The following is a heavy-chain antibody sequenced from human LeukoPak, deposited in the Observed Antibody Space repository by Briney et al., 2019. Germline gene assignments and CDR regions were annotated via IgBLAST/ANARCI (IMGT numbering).Heavy chain of an antibody. CDR1: GFTFSSYW. V-gene: IGHV3-7*01. D-gene: IGHD6-19*01. CDR3: TRSRGWLAEY. CDR2: IKQDGSEK. Sequence: GGSLRLSCAASGFTFSSYWMNWVRQAPGKGLEWVAIIKQDGSEKVYVDSVKGRFTISRDNAKNSVFLHMSSLSADDTAVYYCTRSRGWLAEYWGQGTLVTVSS. J-gene: IGHJ4*02.